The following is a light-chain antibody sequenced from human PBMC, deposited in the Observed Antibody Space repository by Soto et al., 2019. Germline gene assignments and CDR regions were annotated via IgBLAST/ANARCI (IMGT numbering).Light chain of an antibody. V-gene: IGKV3-20*01. CDR1: QSVTYRY. CDR3: HQYGRSWT. Sequence: EVVLTQSPGTLSLFPGERATLSCRASQSVTYRYLAWFQQKRGQAPRPLIYDISNRASGIPDRFSGSGSGKDFTLTISRVEPEDSAVYYCHQYGRSWTFGQGTRVEIK. J-gene: IGKJ1*01. CDR2: DIS.